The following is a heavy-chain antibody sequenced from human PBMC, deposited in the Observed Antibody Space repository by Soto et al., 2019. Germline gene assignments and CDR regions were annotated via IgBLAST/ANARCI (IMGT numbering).Heavy chain of an antibody. V-gene: IGHV1-18*01. CDR1: GYTFTSFG. CDR3: ARDHRGGTDAFDI. CDR2: ISAYNGNT. Sequence: QVQLVQSGAEVKKPGASVKVSCKASGYTFTSFGISWVRQVLGQGLEWMGWISAYNGNTNYAENLQRRVTMTTDTSTSTAYMELRSLRSDDTAVYYCARDHRGGTDAFDIWGQGTMVTVSS. J-gene: IGHJ3*02. D-gene: IGHD2-15*01.